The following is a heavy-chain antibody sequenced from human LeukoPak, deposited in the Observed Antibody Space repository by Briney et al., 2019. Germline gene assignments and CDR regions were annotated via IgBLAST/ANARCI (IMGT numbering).Heavy chain of an antibody. CDR3: ARSCGGDCYDAFDI. CDR2: IYYSGST. J-gene: IGHJ3*02. CDR1: GGSISSGDYY. D-gene: IGHD2-21*01. V-gene: IGHV4-30-4*08. Sequence: SETLSLTCTVSGGSISSGDYYWSWIRQPPGKGLEWIGYIYYSGSTYYNPSLKSRVTISVDTPKNQFSLKLSSVAAADTAVYYCARSCGGDCYDAFDIWGQGTMVTVSS.